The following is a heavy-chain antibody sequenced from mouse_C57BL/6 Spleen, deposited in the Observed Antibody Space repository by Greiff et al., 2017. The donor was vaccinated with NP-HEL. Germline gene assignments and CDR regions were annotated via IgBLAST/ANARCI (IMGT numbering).Heavy chain of an antibody. D-gene: IGHD1-1*01. CDR3: ARHDYGSSDYFDY. CDR1: GFTFSSYG. J-gene: IGHJ2*01. CDR2: ISSGGSYT. V-gene: IGHV5-6*02. Sequence: DVKLVESGGDLVKPGGSLKLSCAASGFTFSSYGMSWVRQTPDKRLEWVATISSGGSYTYYPDSVKGRFTISRDNAKNTLYLQMSSLKSEDTAMYYCARHDYGSSDYFDYWGQGTTLTVSS.